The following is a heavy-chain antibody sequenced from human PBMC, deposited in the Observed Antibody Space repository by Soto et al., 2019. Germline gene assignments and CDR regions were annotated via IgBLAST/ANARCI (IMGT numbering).Heavy chain of an antibody. CDR2: IKSKTDGGTT. CDR1: GGNIGNVG. Sequence: AGGSQRHPKAAAGGNIGNVGGNWVRQKQGKGLEWVGRIKSKTDGGTTDYAAPVKGRFTISRDDSKNTLYLQMNSLKTEDTAVYYCTTESYRNPSQLSYYYYYMDVWGKGTTVTVSS. D-gene: IGHD4-4*01. V-gene: IGHV3-15*07. J-gene: IGHJ6*03. CDR3: TTESYRNPSQLSYYYYYMDV.